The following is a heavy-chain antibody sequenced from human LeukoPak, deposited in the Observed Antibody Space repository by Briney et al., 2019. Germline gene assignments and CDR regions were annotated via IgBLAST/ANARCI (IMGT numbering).Heavy chain of an antibody. J-gene: IGHJ6*02. CDR3: ATDGRGGLAVGATTPYYYYGMDV. CDR2: FDPEDGET. CDR1: GYTLTELS. Sequence: ASVKVSCKGSGYTLTELSMHWVRQAPGKGLEWMGGFDPEDGETIYAQKFQGRVTMTEDTSTDTAYMELSSLRSEDTAVYYCATDGRGGLAVGATTPYYYYGMDVWGQGTTVTVSS. V-gene: IGHV1-24*01. D-gene: IGHD1-26*01.